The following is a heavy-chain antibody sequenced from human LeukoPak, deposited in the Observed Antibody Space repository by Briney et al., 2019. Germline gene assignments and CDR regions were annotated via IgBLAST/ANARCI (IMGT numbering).Heavy chain of an antibody. Sequence: PGGSLRLSCAASGFTFDDYAMHWVRHAPGKGLEWVSGISWNSGSIGYADSVKGRFTISRDNAKNSLYLQMNSLRAEDMALYYCAKFGEYCSSTSCYFNAFDIWGQGTMVTVSS. CDR2: ISWNSGSI. D-gene: IGHD2-2*01. CDR1: GFTFDDYA. V-gene: IGHV3-9*03. J-gene: IGHJ3*02. CDR3: AKFGEYCSSTSCYFNAFDI.